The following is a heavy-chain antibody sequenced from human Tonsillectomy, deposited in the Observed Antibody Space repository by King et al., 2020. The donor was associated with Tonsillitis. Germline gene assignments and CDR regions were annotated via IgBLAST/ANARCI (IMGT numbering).Heavy chain of an antibody. CDR3: VATSDY. D-gene: IGHD1-26*01. CDR2: INQDGSKK. Sequence: VQLVESGGGLVQPGGSLRLSCAASRFTFTHYWMSWVRQAPGKGLEWGANINQDGSKKYYVDSVKGRFTISSDNAKNSLFLQMNSLRAEDTAVYYCVATSDYWGQGTLVTVSS. J-gene: IGHJ4*02. V-gene: IGHV3-7*03. CDR1: RFTFTHYW.